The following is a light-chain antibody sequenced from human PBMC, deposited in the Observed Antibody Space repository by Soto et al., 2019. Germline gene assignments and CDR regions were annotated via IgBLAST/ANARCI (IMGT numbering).Light chain of an antibody. Sequence: QSVLTQPASVSGSPGQSITISCTGTSSDVGSYNLVSGYQQHPGKAPQLIIYEANKLPSGVSNRFSGSKSGHTASLTISGLPDADESGYYCCSYAGSSTLMIFGGGTQLTVL. J-gene: IGLJ7*01. CDR2: EAN. CDR3: CSYAGSSTLMI. CDR1: SSDVGSYNL. V-gene: IGLV2-23*01.